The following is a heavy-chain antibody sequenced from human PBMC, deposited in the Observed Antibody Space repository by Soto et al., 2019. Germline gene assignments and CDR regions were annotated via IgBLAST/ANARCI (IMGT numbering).Heavy chain of an antibody. CDR1: GYTFTSYA. D-gene: IGHD3-10*01. Sequence: GASGKVSCKASGYTFTSYAMHWVRQAPGQRLEWMGWINAGNGNTKYSQKFQGRVTITRDTSASTAYMELSSLRSEDTAVYYCARDRGSLYGMDVWGQGTTVTVSS. J-gene: IGHJ6*02. CDR3: ARDRGSLYGMDV. CDR2: INAGNGNT. V-gene: IGHV1-3*01.